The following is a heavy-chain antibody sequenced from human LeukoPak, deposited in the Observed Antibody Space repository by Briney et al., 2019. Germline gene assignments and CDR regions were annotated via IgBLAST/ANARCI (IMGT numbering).Heavy chain of an antibody. J-gene: IGHJ6*03. CDR2: IYHSGST. CDR3: ARGRDSSGYYRYYYYYMDV. Sequence: SETLSLTCTVSGYSISSGYYWGWIRQPLGKGLEWIGSIYHSGSTYYNPSLKSRVTISVDTSKNQFSLKLSSVTAADTAVYYCARGRDSSGYYRYYYYYMDVWGKGTTVTVSS. V-gene: IGHV4-38-2*02. CDR1: GYSISSGYY. D-gene: IGHD3-22*01.